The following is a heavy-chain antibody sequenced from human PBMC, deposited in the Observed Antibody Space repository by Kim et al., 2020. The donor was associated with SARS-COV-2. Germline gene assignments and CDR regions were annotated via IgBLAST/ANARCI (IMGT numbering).Heavy chain of an antibody. CDR1: GFTFSNYA. Sequence: GGSLRLSCTASGFTFSNYAMRWVRQAPGKGLEWVASISGSAGSTYYADFVKGRFTISRDNSKNTLYLQMNTLRAEDTAMYYCAKDMKYSSGWVDSWGQGT. D-gene: IGHD6-19*01. J-gene: IGHJ4*02. CDR2: ISGSAGST. CDR3: AKDMKYSSGWVDS. V-gene: IGHV3-23*01.